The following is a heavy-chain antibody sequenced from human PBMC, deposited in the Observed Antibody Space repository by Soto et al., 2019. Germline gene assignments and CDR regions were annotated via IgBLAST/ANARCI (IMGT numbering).Heavy chain of an antibody. Sequence: SETLSLTCAVYGGSFSGYYWSWIRQPPGKGLEWIGEINHSGSTNYNPSLKSRVTISVDTSKNQFSLKLSSVTAADTAVYYCAFLRYGDPRGTFDYWGQGTLVTVSS. D-gene: IGHD4-17*01. CDR1: GGSFSGYY. J-gene: IGHJ4*02. V-gene: IGHV4-34*01. CDR3: AFLRYGDPRGTFDY. CDR2: INHSGST.